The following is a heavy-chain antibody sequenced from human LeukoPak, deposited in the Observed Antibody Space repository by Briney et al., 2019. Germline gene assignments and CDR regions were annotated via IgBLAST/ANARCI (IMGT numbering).Heavy chain of an antibody. J-gene: IGHJ4*02. CDR3: ARTSGFFDSSGFYQQNPYYFQY. V-gene: IGHV4-34*01. Sequence: SETLSLTCAVYGGYFSSYSWTWIRQAPGKGLEWIGDINHSGRTNYNPSLQRRVSISVDTSKNQFSLNVTSVTGADTAVYYCARTSGFFDSSGFYQQNPYYFQYWGQGVLVTVSS. CDR2: INHSGRT. CDR1: GGYFSSYS. D-gene: IGHD3-22*01.